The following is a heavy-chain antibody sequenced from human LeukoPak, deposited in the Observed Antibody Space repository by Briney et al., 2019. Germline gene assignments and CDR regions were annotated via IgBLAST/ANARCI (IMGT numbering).Heavy chain of an antibody. CDR1: GFTFSSYS. Sequence: GGSLRLSCAASGFTFSSYSMNWVRRAPGKGLEWVSVISGSGGSTYYVASVKGRFTISRDNSKNTLYLQMNSLRVEDTAVYYCAKDSRGYQDYFDYWGQGTLVTVSS. CDR3: AKDSRGYQDYFDY. D-gene: IGHD3-22*01. CDR2: ISGSGGST. J-gene: IGHJ4*02. V-gene: IGHV3-23*01.